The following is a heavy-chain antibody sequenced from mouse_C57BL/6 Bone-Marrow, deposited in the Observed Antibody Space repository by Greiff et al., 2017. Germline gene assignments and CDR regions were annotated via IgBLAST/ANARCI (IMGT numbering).Heavy chain of an antibody. CDR2: IFPGAGDT. Sequence: QVQLQQSGAELVKPGASVKISCQASGYAFRSYWMNWVKQRPGKGLEWIGQIFPGAGDTHYNGTFKGKATLTADKSSSTAYLQLSGLTAEDSAVYFGARGAYWGQGTLGTVSA. CDR3: ARGAY. J-gene: IGHJ3*01. V-gene: IGHV1-80*01. CDR1: GYAFRSYW.